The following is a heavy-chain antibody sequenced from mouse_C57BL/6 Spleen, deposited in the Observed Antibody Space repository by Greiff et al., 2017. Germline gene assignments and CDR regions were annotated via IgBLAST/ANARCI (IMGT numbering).Heavy chain of an antibody. D-gene: IGHD1-1*01. J-gene: IGHJ2*01. V-gene: IGHV5-9*01. Sequence: EVKLMESGGGLVKPGGSLKLSCAASGFTFSSYTMSWVRQTPEKRLEWVATISGGGGNTYYPDSVKGRFTISRDNAKNTLYLQMSSLRSEDTALYYCARHYYGSSYFDYWGQGDTLTFSS. CDR1: GFTFSSYT. CDR2: ISGGGGNT. CDR3: ARHYYGSSYFDY.